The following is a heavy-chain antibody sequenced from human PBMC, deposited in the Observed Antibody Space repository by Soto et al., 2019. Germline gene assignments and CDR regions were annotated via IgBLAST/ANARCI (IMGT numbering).Heavy chain of an antibody. CDR2: ITSSGSTI. V-gene: IGHV3-11*01. D-gene: IGHD6-19*01. J-gene: IGHJ4*02. CDR1: GFTFSDYY. CDR3: ARENDQWVAADN. Sequence: VGSLRLSCAASGFTFSDYYMSWIRQAPGKGLEWVSYITSSGSTIYYADSVKGRFTISRDNAKNSLYLQMNSLRAEDTAVYYCARENDQWVAADNWGQGTLVTVSS.